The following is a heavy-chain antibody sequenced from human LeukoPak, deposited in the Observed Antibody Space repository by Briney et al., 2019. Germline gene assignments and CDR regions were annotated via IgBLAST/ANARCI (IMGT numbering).Heavy chain of an antibody. CDR3: ASAYCGGDCYSPEEEYYYYGMDV. D-gene: IGHD2-21*02. CDR1: GYTFTSYY. Sequence: ASVTVSCKASGYTFTSYYMHWVRQAPGQGLEWMGIINPSGGRTSYARKFQGRVTMTRDTSTSTVYMELSSLRSEDTAVYYCASAYCGGDCYSPEEEYYYYGMDVWGKGTTVTVSS. V-gene: IGHV1-46*01. J-gene: IGHJ6*04. CDR2: INPSGGRT.